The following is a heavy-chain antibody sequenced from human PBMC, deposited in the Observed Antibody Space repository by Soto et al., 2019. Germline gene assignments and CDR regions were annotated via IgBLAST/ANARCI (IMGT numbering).Heavy chain of an antibody. D-gene: IGHD3-22*01. V-gene: IGHV1-18*01. Sequence: QVQLVQSGGEVRKPGASVKVSCKASGYTFDIYGISWVRQVPGQGPEWMGWISADNGDTKYAQKFQDRVIMTTDTSTRTAYMLLRSLRSDDTAVYFCARDRSYYYESSGYPFDYWGQGTLVSVSS. J-gene: IGHJ4*02. CDR2: ISADNGDT. CDR3: ARDRSYYYESSGYPFDY. CDR1: GYTFDIYG.